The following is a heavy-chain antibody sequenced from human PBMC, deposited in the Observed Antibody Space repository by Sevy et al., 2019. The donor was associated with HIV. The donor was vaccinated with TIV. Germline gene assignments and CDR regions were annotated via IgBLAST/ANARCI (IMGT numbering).Heavy chain of an antibody. CDR2: ISSSSSTI. CDR1: GFTFSSYS. CDR3: ARDGVYGSYLHALVDY. V-gene: IGHV3-48*02. Sequence: GGSLRLSCAASGFTFSSYSMNWVRQAPGKGLEWVSYISSSSSTIYYADSVKGRFTISRDNAKNSLYLQMNSLRDEDTAVYYCARDGVYGSYLHALVDYWGQGTLVTVSS. D-gene: IGHD1-26*01. J-gene: IGHJ4*02.